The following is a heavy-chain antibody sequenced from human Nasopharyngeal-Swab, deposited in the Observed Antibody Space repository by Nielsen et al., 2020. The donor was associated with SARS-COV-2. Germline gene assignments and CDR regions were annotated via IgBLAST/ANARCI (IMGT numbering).Heavy chain of an antibody. V-gene: IGHV4-34*01. J-gene: IGHJ4*02. Sequence: RQAPGKGVGWIGENNDSGSTTYNPSIKSRVTISVETTKNQISLKLSSVTAADTAVYYCAREYCSGGSCYIHYFDYWGQGTLVTVSS. CDR2: NNDSGST. D-gene: IGHD2-15*01. CDR3: AREYCSGGSCYIHYFDY.